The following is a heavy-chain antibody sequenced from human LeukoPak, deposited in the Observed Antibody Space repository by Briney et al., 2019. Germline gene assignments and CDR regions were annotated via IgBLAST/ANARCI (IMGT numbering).Heavy chain of an antibody. D-gene: IGHD6-6*01. J-gene: IGHJ4*02. V-gene: IGHV6-1*01. Sequence: SQTLSLTCAISGDSVSSHSAAWNWIRQSPSRGLEWLGRTYYNYKWYNDYAVSVKSRITINPDTSENQFSPQLNSVTPEDTAVYYCTRDSGTYSSSYRFDSWGQGTLVTVSS. CDR1: GDSVSSHSAA. CDR3: TRDSGTYSSSYRFDS. CDR2: TYYNYKWYN.